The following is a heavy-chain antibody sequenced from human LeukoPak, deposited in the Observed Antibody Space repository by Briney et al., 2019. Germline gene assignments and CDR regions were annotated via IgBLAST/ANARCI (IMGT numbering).Heavy chain of an antibody. J-gene: IGHJ4*02. D-gene: IGHD6-19*01. Sequence: GGSLRLSCAASGFTASSNYTSCVPQAPGRGLEWVSVIYRGGSTYYADSVRGRFTISRDKSKNALSLQMNSLRAEDTAVYYCARDLSGNVGSGWYPLGYWGQGTLVTVCS. V-gene: IGHV3-53*01. CDR2: IYRGGST. CDR1: GFTASSNY. CDR3: ARDLSGNVGSGWYPLGY.